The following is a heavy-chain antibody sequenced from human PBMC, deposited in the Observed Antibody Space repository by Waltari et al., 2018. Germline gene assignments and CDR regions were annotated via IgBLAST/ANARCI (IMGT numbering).Heavy chain of an antibody. Sequence: QVQLQQWGAGPLKPSEPLSLTCAVYGGSFSGYYWSWIRQSPGKGLEWIGEINHSGGTSYNPSLKSRVTMSVDTSKNQFSLKLSSVTAADTAVYYCASLARGGGVDYWGQGTLVTVSS. CDR2: INHSGGT. CDR1: GGSFSGYY. V-gene: IGHV4-34*01. J-gene: IGHJ4*02. CDR3: ASLARGGGVDY. D-gene: IGHD3-10*01.